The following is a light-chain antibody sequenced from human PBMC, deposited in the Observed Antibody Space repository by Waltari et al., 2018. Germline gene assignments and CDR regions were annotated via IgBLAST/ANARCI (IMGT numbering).Light chain of an antibody. CDR3: QQANSFPFT. CDR2: GTS. J-gene: IGKJ2*01. V-gene: IGKV1-12*01. CDR1: QDVNNY. Sequence: DIQMTQSPSSVSASVGDRVTIACRASQDVNNYLAWYQQKPGKAPKLLIYGTSSLQSGVPSRFSGSGSGTDFTLTISSLQLEDLATYYCQQANSFPFTFGQWTKLEIK.